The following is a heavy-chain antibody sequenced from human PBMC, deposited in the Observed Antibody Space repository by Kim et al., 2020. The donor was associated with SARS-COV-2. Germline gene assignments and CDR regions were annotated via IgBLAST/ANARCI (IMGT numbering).Heavy chain of an antibody. J-gene: IGHJ4*02. Sequence: GGSLRLSCAASGFTFSSYAMSWVRQAPGKGLEWVSAISGSGGSTYYVDSVKGRFTISRDNSKNTLYLQMNSLRAEDTAAYYCAKHQTYYFDYWGQGTLVTVSS. CDR2: ISGSGGST. CDR1: GFTFSSYA. V-gene: IGHV3-23*01. CDR3: AKHQTYYFDY.